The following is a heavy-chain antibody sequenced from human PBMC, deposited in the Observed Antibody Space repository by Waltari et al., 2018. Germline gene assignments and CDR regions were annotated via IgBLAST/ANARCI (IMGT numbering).Heavy chain of an antibody. CDR3: ARELAAVAGTGNFDY. J-gene: IGHJ4*02. D-gene: IGHD6-19*01. CDR1: GGTFNSYA. Sequence: QVQLVQSGAEVKKPGSLVKVSCTASGGTFNSYAISWVRQAPGQGREWMGSRIPIICTANYEQKFQGRVTSTADEATGPAYMDPSSLRSEDTAVYYCARELAAVAGTGNFDYGGQGTLVTVSS. V-gene: IGHV1-69*18. CDR2: RIPIICTA.